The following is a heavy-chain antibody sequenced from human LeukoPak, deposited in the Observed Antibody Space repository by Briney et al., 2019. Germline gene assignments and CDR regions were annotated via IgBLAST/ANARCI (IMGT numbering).Heavy chain of an antibody. CDR3: ARAGYSMDTEYFQH. CDR1: GFTFSSYW. J-gene: IGHJ1*01. D-gene: IGHD5-18*01. Sequence: PGGSLRLSCAASGFTFSSYWMNWVRQAPGKGLEWVSYISNSGTAVYYADSVKGRFTISRDNAKSSLYLQMNSLRAEDTAVYYCARAGYSMDTEYFQHWGQGTLVTVSS. V-gene: IGHV3-48*04. CDR2: ISNSGTAV.